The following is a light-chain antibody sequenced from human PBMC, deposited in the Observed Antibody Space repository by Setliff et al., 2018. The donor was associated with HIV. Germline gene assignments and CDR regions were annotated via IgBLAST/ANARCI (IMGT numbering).Light chain of an antibody. CDR1: SSDVGDYNY. V-gene: IGLV2-11*01. CDR3: CSYAGSSLV. J-gene: IGLJ1*01. Sequence: QSALAQPRSVSGSPGQSVTISCTGTSSDVGDYNYVSWYQQHPGKAPKLMIYDVSERPSGVPDRFSGSKSGNTASLTISGLQAEDEADYSCCSYAGSSLVFGTGTKVTVL. CDR2: DVS.